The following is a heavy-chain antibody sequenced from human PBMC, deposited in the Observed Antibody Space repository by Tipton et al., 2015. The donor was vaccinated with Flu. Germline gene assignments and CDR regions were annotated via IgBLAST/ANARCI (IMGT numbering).Heavy chain of an antibody. Sequence: TLSLTCSVSGGSVSSGTYYWNWIRQPPGKGLEWIAYIYFSGNTDYNPSLKSRVTISVDRSKNQFSLTLRSVTAADTALYYCARSQENYYDSRATGGFDYWGQGSLVTVSS. CDR3: ARSQENYYDSRATGGFDY. CDR2: IYFSGNT. J-gene: IGHJ4*02. D-gene: IGHD3-22*01. V-gene: IGHV4-61*01. CDR1: GGSVSSGTYY.